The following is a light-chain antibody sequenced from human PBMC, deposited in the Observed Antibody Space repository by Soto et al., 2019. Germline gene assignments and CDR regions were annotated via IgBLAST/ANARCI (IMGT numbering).Light chain of an antibody. CDR1: SSDFGGYNY. V-gene: IGLV2-14*01. CDR2: EVS. J-gene: IGLJ1*01. CDR3: SSYTSSSTFV. Sequence: QSALTQPASVSGSPGQSITISCTGTSSDFGGYNYVSWYQQHPGKAPKLMIYEVSNRPSGVSNRFSGSKSGNTASLTISGVQAEDESDYYCSSYTSSSTFVFGTGTKVTVL.